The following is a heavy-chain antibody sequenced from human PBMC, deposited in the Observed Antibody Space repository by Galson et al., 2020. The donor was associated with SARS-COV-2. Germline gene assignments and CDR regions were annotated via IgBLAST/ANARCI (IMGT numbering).Heavy chain of an antibody. D-gene: IGHD3-22*01. V-gene: IGHV7-4-1*02. J-gene: IGHJ4*02. Sequence: ASVTVSCKASGYTFTSYAMNWVRQAPGQGLEWMGWINTNTGNPTYAHGFTGRFVFSLDTSVSTAYLQISSLKAEDTVVYYCARRLEDYYYDSEMSPLLDYWGQGTLVTVSS. CDR1: GYTFTSYA. CDR2: INTNTGNP. CDR3: ARRLEDYYYDSEMSPLLDY.